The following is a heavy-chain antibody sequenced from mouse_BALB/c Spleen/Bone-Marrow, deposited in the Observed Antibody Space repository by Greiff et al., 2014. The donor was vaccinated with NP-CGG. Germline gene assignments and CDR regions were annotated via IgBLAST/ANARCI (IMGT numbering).Heavy chain of an antibody. CDR1: GYSFTSYW. CDR3: TVSLTLYYFDY. J-gene: IGHJ2*01. CDR2: IYPGNINT. D-gene: IGHD5-1*01. V-gene: IGHV1-5*01. Sequence: EVKLMESGTVLARPGASVKMSCKASGYSFTSYWMHWVKQRPGQGLEWIGAIYPGNINTSYNQKFKGKAKLTAVTSASTAYMELSSLTNEDSAVYYCTVSLTLYYFDYCGQGTTLTVSS.